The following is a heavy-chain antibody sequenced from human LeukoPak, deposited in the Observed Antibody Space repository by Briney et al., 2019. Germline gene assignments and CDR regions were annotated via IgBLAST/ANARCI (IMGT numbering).Heavy chain of an antibody. D-gene: IGHD3-22*01. CDR1: GHSISSGYY. CDR3: ARDLHYYDSSGIDAFDI. J-gene: IGHJ3*02. Sequence: SETLSLTCTVSGHSISSGYYWGWIRQPPGKGLEWIGSIYHSGSTYYNPSLKSRVTISVDTSKNQFSLKLSSVTAADAAVYYCARDLHYYDSSGIDAFDIWGQGTMVTVSS. CDR2: IYHSGST. V-gene: IGHV4-38-2*02.